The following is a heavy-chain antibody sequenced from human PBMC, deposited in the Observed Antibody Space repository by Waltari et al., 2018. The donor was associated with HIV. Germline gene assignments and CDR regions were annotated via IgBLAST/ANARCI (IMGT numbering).Heavy chain of an antibody. D-gene: IGHD2-15*01. CDR3: ARRGGYCSGGSCYVFDY. CDR1: GGSFSGYY. J-gene: IGHJ4*02. Sequence: QVQLQQWGAGLLKPSETLSLTCAVYGGSFSGYYWSWIRQPPGKGLEWIGEINHSGSTNYNPALKSRVTISVDTSKNQFSLKLSSVTAADTAVYYCARRGGYCSGGSCYVFDYWGQGTLVTVSS. CDR2: INHSGST. V-gene: IGHV4-34*01.